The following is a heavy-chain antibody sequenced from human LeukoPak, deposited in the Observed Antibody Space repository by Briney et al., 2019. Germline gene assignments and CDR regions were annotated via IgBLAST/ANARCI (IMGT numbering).Heavy chain of an antibody. CDR1: GGTISSSSYY. J-gene: IGHJ4*02. CDR2: IYYSGST. CDR3: ARDFGEMATIIYFDY. V-gene: IGHV4-39*07. D-gene: IGHD5-24*01. Sequence: SETLSLTCTVSGGTISSSSYYWGWIRQPPGKGLEWIGSIYYSGSTYYSPSLKSRVTISVDTSKNQFSLKLSSVTAADTAVYYCARDFGEMATIIYFDYWGQGTLVTVSS.